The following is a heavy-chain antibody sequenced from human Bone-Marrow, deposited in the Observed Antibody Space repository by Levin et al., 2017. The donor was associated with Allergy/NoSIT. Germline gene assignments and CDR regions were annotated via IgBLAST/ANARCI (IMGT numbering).Heavy chain of an antibody. CDR3: ASGYSYDAFDI. V-gene: IGHV4-61*02. CDR2: IYNTGNT. Sequence: SQTLSLTCTVSGGSISSGGYYWSWIRQPAGKGLEWIGRIYNTGNTNYNPSLKSRVTISVDTSKNQFSLKLSSVTAADTAVYYCASGYSYDAFDIWGQGTMVTVSS. D-gene: IGHD5-18*01. CDR1: GGSISSGGYY. J-gene: IGHJ3*02.